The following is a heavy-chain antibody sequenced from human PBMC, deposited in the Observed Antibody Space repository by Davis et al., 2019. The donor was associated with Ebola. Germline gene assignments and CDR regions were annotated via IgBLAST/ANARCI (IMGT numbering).Heavy chain of an antibody. D-gene: IGHD1-20*01. CDR2: IYPGDSDT. CDR1: GYSFTSYW. J-gene: IGHJ6*02. Sequence: GESLKISCKGSGYSFTSYWIGWVRQMPGKGLEWMGIIYPGDSDTRYSPSFQGQVTISADKSISTAYLQWSSLKASDTAMYYCARQPRYRYNWNDGPAGPMYYYYYYGMDVWGQGTTVTVSS. V-gene: IGHV5-51*01. CDR3: ARQPRYRYNWNDGPAGPMYYYYYYGMDV.